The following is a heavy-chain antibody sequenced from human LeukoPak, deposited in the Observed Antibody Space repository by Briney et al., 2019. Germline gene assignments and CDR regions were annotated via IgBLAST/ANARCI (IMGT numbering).Heavy chain of an antibody. J-gene: IGHJ4*02. D-gene: IGHD3-22*01. V-gene: IGHV4-31*03. CDR2: IYYSGST. CDR3: ARALQGSYDSSGYYPSVDY. CDR1: GGSISSGGYY. Sequence: SETLSLTCTVSGGSISSGGYYWSWIRQHPGKGLEWIGYIYYSGSTYYNPSLKSRVTISVDTSKNQFSLKLSSVTAADTAVYYCARALQGSYDSSGYYPSVDYWGQGTLVTVSS.